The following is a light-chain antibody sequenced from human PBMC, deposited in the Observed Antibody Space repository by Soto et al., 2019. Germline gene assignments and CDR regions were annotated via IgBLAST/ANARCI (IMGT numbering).Light chain of an antibody. J-gene: IGLJ3*02. CDR1: SSNIGAGYD. V-gene: IGLV1-40*01. CDR2: RNS. Sequence: QSVLTQPPSVSGAPGQRVTISCTGSSSNIGAGYDGHWYQQLPGTAPKLLIYRNSNRPSGVPDRFSGSKSGTSASLAITGLQAEDEADYYCQSYDSSLSSGVFGGGTQLTVL. CDR3: QSYDSSLSSGV.